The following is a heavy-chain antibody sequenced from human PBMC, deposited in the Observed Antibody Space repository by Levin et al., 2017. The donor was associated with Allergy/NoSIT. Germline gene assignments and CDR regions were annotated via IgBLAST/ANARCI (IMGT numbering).Heavy chain of an antibody. CDR2: MNPNSGNT. Sequence: GGSLRLSCKASGYTFTSYDINWVRQATGQGLEWMGWMNPNSGNTGYAQKFQGRVTMTRNTSISTAYMELSSLRSEDTAVYYCARGTRAAYHVSWGQGTLVTVSS. J-gene: IGHJ5*02. CDR3: ARGTRAAYHVS. CDR1: GYTFTSYD. V-gene: IGHV1-8*01. D-gene: IGHD1-14*01.